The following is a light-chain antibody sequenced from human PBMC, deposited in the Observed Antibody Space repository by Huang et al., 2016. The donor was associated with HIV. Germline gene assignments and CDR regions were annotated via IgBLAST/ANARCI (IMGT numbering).Light chain of an antibody. CDR1: HTISTY. CDR3: QQSYSAPYT. CDR2: AAS. V-gene: IGKV1-39*01. Sequence: DIQMTQSPSSLSASVGDRLTITCRASHTISTYLNWYQHKPGKAPKLLMYAASSLQSGVPSRFSGSGSGTDFTLTISSLQPEDFAIYYCQQSYSAPYTFGQGTKLEIK. J-gene: IGKJ2*01.